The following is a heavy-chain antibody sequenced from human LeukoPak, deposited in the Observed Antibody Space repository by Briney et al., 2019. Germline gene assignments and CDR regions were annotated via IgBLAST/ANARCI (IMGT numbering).Heavy chain of an antibody. CDR3: ARGNGDYPYYYYGMDV. Sequence: GASVKVSCKASGYTFTGYYMHWVRQATGQGLEWMGWMNPNSGNTGYAQKFQGRVTMTRNTSISTAYMELSSLRSEDTAVYYCARGNGDYPYYYYGMDVWGQGTTVTVSS. D-gene: IGHD4-17*01. CDR2: MNPNSGNT. J-gene: IGHJ6*02. V-gene: IGHV1-8*02. CDR1: GYTFTGYY.